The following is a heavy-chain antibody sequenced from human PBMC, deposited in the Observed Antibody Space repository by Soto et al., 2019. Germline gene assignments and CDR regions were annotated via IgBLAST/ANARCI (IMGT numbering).Heavy chain of an antibody. D-gene: IGHD2-15*01. V-gene: IGHV1-8*01. Sequence: GASVKVSCKASGYTFTSYDINWVRQATGQGLEWMGWMNPNSGNTGYAQKFQGRVTMTRNTSTSTAYMELSSLRSEDTAVYYCARDRDASGTVVITHSFDYWGQGTLVNVSS. CDR1: GYTFTSYD. J-gene: IGHJ4*02. CDR2: MNPNSGNT. CDR3: ARDRDASGTVVITHSFDY.